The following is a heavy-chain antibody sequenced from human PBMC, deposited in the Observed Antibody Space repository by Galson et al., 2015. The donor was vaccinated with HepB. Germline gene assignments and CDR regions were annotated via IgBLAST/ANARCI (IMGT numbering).Heavy chain of an antibody. CDR3: ARARYDTSPPDS. CDR2: ISSSSTAI. V-gene: IGHV3-48*02. Sequence: SLRLSCAVSGFNFSTYNMNWVRQAPGKGLEWVSYISSSSTAIYYADSVKGRFTISRDNAKNSLFLQMNSLRDEDTAVYYCARARYDTSPPDSWGQGTLVTVSS. J-gene: IGHJ5*01. CDR1: GFNFSTYN. D-gene: IGHD1-14*01.